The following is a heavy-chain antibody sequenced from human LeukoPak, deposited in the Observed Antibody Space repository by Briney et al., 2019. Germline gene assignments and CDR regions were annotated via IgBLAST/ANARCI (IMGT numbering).Heavy chain of an antibody. V-gene: IGHV4-39*07. CDR2: TYYSGST. D-gene: IGHD3-9*01. J-gene: IGHJ4*02. CDR3: ARVDILTYYCFDY. CDR1: GGSISSSSYY. Sequence: SETLSLTCTVSGGSISSSSYYWGWVRQPPGKGLEWIGSTYYSGSTYYNPSLKSRVTISVDTSKNQFSLKLSSVTAADTAVYYCARVDILTYYCFDYWGQGTLVTVSS.